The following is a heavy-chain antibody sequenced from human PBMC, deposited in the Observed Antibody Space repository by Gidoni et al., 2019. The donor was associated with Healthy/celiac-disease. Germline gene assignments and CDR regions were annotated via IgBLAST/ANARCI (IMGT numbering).Heavy chain of an antibody. CDR3: ATVPYGDYVEYFQH. CDR2: ISSSGSTI. J-gene: IGHJ1*01. Sequence: QVQLVDSGGGLVKPGGSLRLSCAASGSTFSYYYMSWIRQAPGKGLEWVSYISSSGSTIYYADSVKGRFTISRDNAKNSLYLQMNSLRAEDTAVYYCATVPYGDYVEYFQHWGQGTLVTVSS. V-gene: IGHV3-11*01. D-gene: IGHD4-17*01. CDR1: GSTFSYYY.